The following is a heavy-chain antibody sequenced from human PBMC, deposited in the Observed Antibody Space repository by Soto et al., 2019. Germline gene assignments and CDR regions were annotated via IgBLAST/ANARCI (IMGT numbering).Heavy chain of an antibody. Sequence: QVQLQESGPGLVKPSDTLSLTCAVSGYSISSSNWWGWIRQPPGKGLEWIGYIYYSGTTYYNPSLTSRVTMSVDTCWSQFSLKLTSVTAVDTAVYYCARREIQGPIDYWGQGTLVTVSS. CDR2: IYYSGTT. V-gene: IGHV4-28*01. CDR1: GYSISSSNW. CDR3: ARREIQGPIDY. J-gene: IGHJ4*02. D-gene: IGHD1-26*01.